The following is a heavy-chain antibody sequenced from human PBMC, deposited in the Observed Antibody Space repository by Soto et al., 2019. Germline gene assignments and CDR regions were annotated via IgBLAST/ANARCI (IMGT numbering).Heavy chain of an antibody. CDR1: GFTFSSYA. V-gene: IGHV3-30-3*01. CDR2: ISYDGSNK. D-gene: IGHD2-2*01. CDR3: ARTGSIVVVPAATYGMDV. J-gene: IGHJ6*02. Sequence: GSLRLSCAASGFTFSSYAMHWVRQAPGKGLEWVAVISYDGSNKYYADSVKGRFTISRDNSKNTLYLQMNSLRAEDTAVYYCARTGSIVVVPAATYGMDVWGQGTTVTVSS.